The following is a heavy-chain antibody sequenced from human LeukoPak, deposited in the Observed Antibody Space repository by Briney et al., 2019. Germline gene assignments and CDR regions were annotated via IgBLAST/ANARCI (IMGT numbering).Heavy chain of an antibody. CDR1: GYTFTRYD. J-gene: IGHJ6*02. V-gene: IGHV1-8*01. CDR3: ARGYSSSWSNYYYYGMDV. Sequence: SVKVCCKASGYTFTRYDINWVRQATGQGLEWMGWMNPNSGNTGYGQKFQGSVTMTRNTSISTAYMELSSLRSEDTAVYYCARGYSSSWSNYYYYGMDVWGQGTTVTVSS. D-gene: IGHD6-13*01. CDR2: MNPNSGNT.